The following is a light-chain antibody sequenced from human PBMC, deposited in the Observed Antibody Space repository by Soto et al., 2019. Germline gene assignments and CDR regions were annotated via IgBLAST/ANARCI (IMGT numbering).Light chain of an antibody. CDR3: QQYLNWPRT. V-gene: IGKV3-15*01. CDR1: QRLSSN. Sequence: EIVLTQSPVTLSVSPGERVTLSCRASQRLSSNLAWYQQRPGQAPRLLIYGASIRATDIPARFIGSGSGTEFTLTISSLQSEDFAVYYCQQYLNWPRTFGQGTKVDIK. J-gene: IGKJ1*01. CDR2: GAS.